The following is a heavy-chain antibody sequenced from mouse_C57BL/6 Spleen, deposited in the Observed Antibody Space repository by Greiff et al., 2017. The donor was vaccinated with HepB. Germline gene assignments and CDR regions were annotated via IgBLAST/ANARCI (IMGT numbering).Heavy chain of an antibody. CDR1: GFTFTDYY. Sequence: EVQGVESGGGLVQPGGSLSLSCAASGFTFTDYYMSWVRQPPGKALEWLGFIRNKANGYTTEYSASVKGRFTISRDNSQSIRYLQMNALRAEDSAPYYCARFRYYGSSPLDYWGQGTTLTVSS. J-gene: IGHJ2*01. V-gene: IGHV7-3*01. CDR3: ARFRYYGSSPLDY. CDR2: IRNKANGYTT. D-gene: IGHD1-1*01.